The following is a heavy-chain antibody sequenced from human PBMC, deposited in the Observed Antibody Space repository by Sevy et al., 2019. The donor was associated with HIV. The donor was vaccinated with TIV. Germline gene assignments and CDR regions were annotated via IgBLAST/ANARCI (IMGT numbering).Heavy chain of an antibody. CDR3: ARGLWRLDY. Sequence: SETLSLTCAVYGGSFSGYYWSWIRQPPGKGLEWIGEINHSGSTNYNPSLKSRVTISVDTSKNQFSLKLSSGTAADTAVYYCARGLWRLDYWGQGTLVTVSS. J-gene: IGHJ4*02. CDR1: GGSFSGYY. CDR2: INHSGST. D-gene: IGHD3-10*01. V-gene: IGHV4-34*01.